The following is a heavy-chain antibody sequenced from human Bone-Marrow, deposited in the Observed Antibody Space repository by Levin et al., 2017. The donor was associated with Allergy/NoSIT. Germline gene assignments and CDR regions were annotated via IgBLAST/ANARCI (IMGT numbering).Heavy chain of an antibody. Sequence: GESLKISCAASGFTFSSYAMHWVRQAPGKGLEWVAVISYDGSNKYYADSVKGRFTISRDNSKNTLYLQMNSLRAEDTAVYYCARDDAVRGYCSGGSCYSMWEYYYGMDVWGQGTTVTVSS. J-gene: IGHJ6*02. CDR3: ARDDAVRGYCSGGSCYSMWEYYYGMDV. CDR1: GFTFSSYA. CDR2: ISYDGSNK. V-gene: IGHV3-30-3*01. D-gene: IGHD2-15*01.